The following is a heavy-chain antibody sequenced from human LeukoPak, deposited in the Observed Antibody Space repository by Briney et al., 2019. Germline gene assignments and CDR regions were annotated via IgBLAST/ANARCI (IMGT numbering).Heavy chain of an antibody. D-gene: IGHD6-19*01. J-gene: IGHJ4*01. Sequence: RASVKVSSKTSGFTITNYAIHWVRQAPGHRLEWMGWVNPGSGDTKYSEDFQGRLSITRDTSASTVYMALSSLTSEDMAVYYCARDVTGDYSNAWDWQSHYFDYWGHGTLVTVSS. CDR1: GFTITNYA. CDR2: VNPGSGDT. V-gene: IGHV1-3*03. CDR3: ARDVTGDYSNAWDWQSHYFDY.